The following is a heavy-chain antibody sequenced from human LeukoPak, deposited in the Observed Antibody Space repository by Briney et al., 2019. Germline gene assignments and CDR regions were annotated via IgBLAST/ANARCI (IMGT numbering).Heavy chain of an antibody. V-gene: IGHV3-30*04. J-gene: IGHJ6*03. CDR1: GFIFSTYA. D-gene: IGHD6-13*01. CDR2: ISYDGGIK. CDR3: AKDGDSSSWYSYYYYMDV. Sequence: PGGTLRLSCAASGFIFSTYALHWVRQAPGKGLEWVAVISYDGGIKYFADSVKGRFTISRDNSKNTLYLQMNSLRAEDTAVYYCAKDGDSSSWYSYYYYMDVWGKGTTVTVSS.